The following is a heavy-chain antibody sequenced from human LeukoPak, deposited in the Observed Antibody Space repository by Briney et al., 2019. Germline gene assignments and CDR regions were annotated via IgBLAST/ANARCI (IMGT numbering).Heavy chain of an antibody. CDR2: ISGSGGST. D-gene: IGHD3-10*01. CDR3: AKGSSFSYGSGNYSPSW. V-gene: IGHV3-23*01. J-gene: IGHJ4*02. Sequence: GGSLRLSCAASGSNLSSFAMSWVRQAPGKGLEWVSGISGSGGSTYYADSVKGRFTISRDNSKGTLYLQMNSLRADDTAVYYCAKGSSFSYGSGNYSPSWWGQGTLVTVSS. CDR1: GSNLSSFA.